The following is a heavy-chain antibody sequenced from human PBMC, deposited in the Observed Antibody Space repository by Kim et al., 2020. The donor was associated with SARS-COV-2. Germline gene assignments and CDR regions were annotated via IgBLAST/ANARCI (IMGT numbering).Heavy chain of an antibody. Sequence: GGSLRLSCAASGFTFSNYYMPWIRQAPGKGLEWVAFITSDGSSTDYADSVKGRFTISRDSAKRSVYLQMNSLTPEDTAVYYCVREPCNWGQGTLVTVSS. CDR3: VREPCN. CDR1: GFTFSNYY. CDR2: ITSDGSST. V-gene: IGHV3-11*01. J-gene: IGHJ4*02.